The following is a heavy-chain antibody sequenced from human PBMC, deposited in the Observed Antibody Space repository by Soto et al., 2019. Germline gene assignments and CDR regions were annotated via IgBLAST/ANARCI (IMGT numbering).Heavy chain of an antibody. D-gene: IGHD5-12*01. V-gene: IGHV1-3*01. J-gene: IGHJ6*02. CDR1: GYTFTSYA. Sequence: QVQLVQSGAEVKKPGASVKVSCKASGYTFTSYAMHWVRQAPGQRLEWMGWINAGNGNTKYSQKFQGRVTITRDTSASTAYMELSSLRSEDTAVYYCARDKLIRGSGYDWGDYYYYGMDVWGQGTTVTVSS. CDR2: INAGNGNT. CDR3: ARDKLIRGSGYDWGDYYYYGMDV.